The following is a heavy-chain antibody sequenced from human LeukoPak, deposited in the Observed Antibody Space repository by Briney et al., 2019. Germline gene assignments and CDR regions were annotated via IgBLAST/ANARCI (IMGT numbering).Heavy chain of an antibody. CDR2: IYYSGST. D-gene: IGHD5-18*01. CDR3: VRDRGYTFGYVDS. Sequence: PSQTLSLTCTVSGGSISSGGYYWSWIRQHPGKGLEWIGYIYYSGSTYYNPSLKSRVTISVDTSKNQFSLKLSSVTAADTAVYYCVRDRGYTFGYVDSWGQGILVTVSS. J-gene: IGHJ5*01. V-gene: IGHV4-31*03. CDR1: GGSISSGGYY.